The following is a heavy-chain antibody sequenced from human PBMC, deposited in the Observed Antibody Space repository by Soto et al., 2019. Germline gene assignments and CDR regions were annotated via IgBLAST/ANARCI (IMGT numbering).Heavy chain of an antibody. V-gene: IGHV3-53*01. CDR3: ARDSDFDY. CDR1: GFTVSSNY. CDR2: IYSGGNT. J-gene: IGHJ4*02. Sequence: PGGSLRLSCAASGFTVSSNYMSWVRQAPGKGLEWVSVIYSGGNTYYADSVKGRFTISGDNSKNTLYLQMNSLRAEDTAVYYCARDSDFDYWGQGTLVTVSS.